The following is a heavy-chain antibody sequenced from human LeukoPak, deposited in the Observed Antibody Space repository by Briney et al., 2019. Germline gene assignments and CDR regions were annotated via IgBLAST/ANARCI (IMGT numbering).Heavy chain of an antibody. D-gene: IGHD3-22*01. CDR1: GYTFTNYG. J-gene: IGHJ4*02. Sequence: ASVKVSCKASGYTFTNYGISWVRQAPGQGLEWMGWINTYNGNTNYAQKFQGRVTMTTDTSTSTAYMELRSLRSDDTAVYYCARVVLDHYYDSSGYLGTLDHWGQGTLVTVSS. V-gene: IGHV1-18*01. CDR2: INTYNGNT. CDR3: ARVVLDHYYDSSGYLGTLDH.